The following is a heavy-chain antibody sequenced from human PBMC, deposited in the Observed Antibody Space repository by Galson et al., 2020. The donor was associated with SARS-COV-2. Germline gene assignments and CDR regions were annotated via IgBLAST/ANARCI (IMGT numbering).Heavy chain of an antibody. CDR1: GFTFSKYG. D-gene: IGHD2-2*01. V-gene: IGHV3-30*18. CDR2: ISSDGSNK. Sequence: GESLKIYCAASGFTFSKYGMHWVRQAPGKGLEWVAVISSDGSNKYYGDSVKGRFAISRDNSKNTLFLQMNSLRAEDTAMYYCAKVPSSYCSSSSCYFHWGQGTLATVSS. J-gene: IGHJ4*02. CDR3: AKVPSSYCSSSSCYFH.